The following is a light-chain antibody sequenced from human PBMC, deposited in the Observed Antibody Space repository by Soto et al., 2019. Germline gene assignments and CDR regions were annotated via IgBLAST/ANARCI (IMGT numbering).Light chain of an antibody. CDR3: CSFAGSITFVV. CDR2: EGT. CDR1: SSDIGNYDL. Sequence: QSALTQPASVSGSPGQSITISCTGTSSDIGNYDLVSWYQQHPGKAPKLMIYEGTKRPSGVSNRFSGSKSANTASLTISGLQAEDEANYYCCSFAGSITFVVFGGGTKLTVL. V-gene: IGLV2-23*03. J-gene: IGLJ2*01.